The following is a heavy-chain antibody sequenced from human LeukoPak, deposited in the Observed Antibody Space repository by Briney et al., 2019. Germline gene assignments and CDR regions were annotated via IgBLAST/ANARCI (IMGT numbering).Heavy chain of an antibody. D-gene: IGHD3-22*01. CDR1: GGSISSSSYY. V-gene: IGHV4-39*01. CDR2: IYYSGST. CDR3: ARSTYYYDSSGYLVSPIIDY. J-gene: IGHJ4*02. Sequence: SETLSLTCTVSGGSISSSSYYWGWIRQPPGKGLEWIGSIYYSGSTYYNPSLKSRVTISVDTSKNQFSLKLSSVTAADTAVYYCARSTYYYDSSGYLVSPIIDYRGQGTLVTVSS.